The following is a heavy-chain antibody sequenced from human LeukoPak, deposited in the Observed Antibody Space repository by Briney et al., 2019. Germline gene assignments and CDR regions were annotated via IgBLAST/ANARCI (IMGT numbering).Heavy chain of an antibody. CDR3: ARGDGGYSYGLPDY. CDR1: GFTFSSYE. CDR2: ISSSGDTI. D-gene: IGHD5-18*01. Sequence: GGSLRLSRAASGFTFSSYEMNWVRQAPGKGLEWVSYISSSGDTIYYADSVKGRFTISRDNAKNSLYLQMNGLGAEDTAVYYCARGDGGYSYGLPDYWGQGTLVTVSS. V-gene: IGHV3-48*03. J-gene: IGHJ4*02.